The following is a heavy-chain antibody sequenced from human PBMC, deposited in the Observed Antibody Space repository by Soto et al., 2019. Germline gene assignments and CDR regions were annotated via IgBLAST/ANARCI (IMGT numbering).Heavy chain of an antibody. V-gene: IGHV4-31*03. CDR1: GASMKSGSYY. J-gene: IGHJ4*02. CDR2: THFTGLS. D-gene: IGHD2-21*01. CDR3: SAQRIAQGQYEDY. Sequence: QVQLRESGPGLVKPSQTLSLLCTVSGASMKSGSYYLTWIRQHPVSGLEWIGYTHFTGLSYVKPSLQSRVSISTDTSKNLFSLKLTSVTSADAAMYYCSAQRIAQGQYEDYWGQGTLVTVSS.